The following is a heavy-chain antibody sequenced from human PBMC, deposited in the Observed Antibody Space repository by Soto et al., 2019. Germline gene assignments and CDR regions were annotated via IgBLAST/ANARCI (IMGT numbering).Heavy chain of an antibody. V-gene: IGHV3-30*18. CDR3: AKGVDTAMGY. D-gene: IGHD5-18*01. CDR2: ISYDGSNK. Sequence: GGSLRLSCAASGFTFSGYGMHWVRQAPGKGLEWVAVISYDGSNKYYADSVKGRFTISRDNSKNTLYLQMNSLRAEDTAVYYCAKGVDTAMGYWGQGTLVTVSS. J-gene: IGHJ4*02. CDR1: GFTFSGYG.